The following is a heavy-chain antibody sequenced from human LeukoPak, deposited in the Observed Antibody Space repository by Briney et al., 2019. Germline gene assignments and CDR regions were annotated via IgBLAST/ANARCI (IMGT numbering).Heavy chain of an antibody. CDR2: IYYSEST. Sequence: SETLSLTCTVSGGSISSSSYYWGWLRQPPGKGLEWIGSIYYSESTYCNPSLKSRVTISVDTSKNQYSLKLSSLTAAPTAVYYCARHPEEWEFEVFDIWGQGTMVTVSS. V-gene: IGHV4-39*01. D-gene: IGHD1-26*01. CDR1: GGSISSSSYY. J-gene: IGHJ3*02. CDR3: ARHPEEWEFEVFDI.